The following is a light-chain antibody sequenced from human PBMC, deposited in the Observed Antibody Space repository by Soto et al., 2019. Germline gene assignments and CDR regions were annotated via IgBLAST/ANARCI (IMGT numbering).Light chain of an antibody. V-gene: IGLV1-40*01. CDR3: QSSDGRMTTFV. J-gene: IGLJ1*01. Sequence: QSVLTQPPSVSGTAGQRVTISCTGGSSNIGTGYDVHWYQQLPGGAPRLLIYGNNNRPSGVPDRFSGSKSGTSASLAITGLQAEDEAVYFCQSSDGRMTTFVFGSGTKLTVL. CDR2: GNN. CDR1: SSNIGTGYD.